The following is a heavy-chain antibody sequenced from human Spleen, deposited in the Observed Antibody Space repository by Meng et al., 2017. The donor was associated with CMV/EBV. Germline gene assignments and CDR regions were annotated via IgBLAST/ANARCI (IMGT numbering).Heavy chain of an antibody. V-gene: IGHV3-30*02. CDR3: ARSDCSTTSCSHYFDS. CDR1: GFAFSIYG. CDR2: IRNDGSVI. Sequence: GESLKISCAASGFAFSIYGMHWVRQAPGKGLDWVAFIRNDGSVIYYADSVKGRFTISRDNSKNTLYLQMKNLRAADTAVYYCARSDCSTTSCSHYFDSWGQGTLVTVSS. D-gene: IGHD2-2*01. J-gene: IGHJ4*02.